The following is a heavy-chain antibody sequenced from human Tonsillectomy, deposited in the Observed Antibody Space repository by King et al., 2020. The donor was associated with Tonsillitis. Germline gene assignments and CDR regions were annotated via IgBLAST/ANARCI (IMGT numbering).Heavy chain of an antibody. D-gene: IGHD2-2*02. Sequence: VQLQQWGAGLLKPSETLSLTCAVYGGSFSGYYWSWIRQPPGKGLEWIGEINHSGSSNYNPSLKSRVTISVDTSKNQFSLKLSSVTAADTVVYYCARAGEVVPAAIRRYYYYYMDVWGKGTTVTVSS. CDR2: INHSGSS. V-gene: IGHV4-34*01. CDR3: ARAGEVVPAAIRRYYYYYMDV. J-gene: IGHJ6*03. CDR1: GGSFSGYY.